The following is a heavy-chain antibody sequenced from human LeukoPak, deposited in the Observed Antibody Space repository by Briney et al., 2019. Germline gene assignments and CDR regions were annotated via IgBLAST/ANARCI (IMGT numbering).Heavy chain of an antibody. CDR3: ARESESTYYYDSSGYYFDY. D-gene: IGHD3-22*01. CDR1: GGSISSYY. CDR2: TYTSGST. V-gene: IGHV4-4*07. Sequence: PSETLSLTCTVSGGSISSYYWSWIRQPAGKGLEWIGRTYTSGSTNYNPSLKSRVTMSVDTSKNQFSLKLSSVTAADTAVYYCARESESTYYYDSSGYYFDYWGQGTLVTVSS. J-gene: IGHJ4*02.